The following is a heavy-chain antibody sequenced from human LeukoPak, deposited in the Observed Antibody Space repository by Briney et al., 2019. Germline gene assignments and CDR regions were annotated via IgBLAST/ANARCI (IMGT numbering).Heavy chain of an antibody. Sequence: GGSLRLSCAVSGFTFSNYGMSWVRQAPGKGLEWVANIKPDGGEKHYVDSVKGRFTISRDNAKSSLYLQMNSLRAEDTAMYYCARGGGAFWGQGTLVTASS. V-gene: IGHV3-7*01. CDR2: IKPDGGEK. CDR3: ARGGGAF. J-gene: IGHJ4*02. CDR1: GFTFSNYG. D-gene: IGHD1-26*01.